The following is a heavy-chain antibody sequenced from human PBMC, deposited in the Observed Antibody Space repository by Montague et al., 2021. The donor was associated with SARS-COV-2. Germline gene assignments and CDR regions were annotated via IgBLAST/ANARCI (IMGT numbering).Heavy chain of an antibody. V-gene: IGHV4-39*02. Sequence: SETLSLTCTVSGGSINSSNYDWDWIRQPPGKGLEWIGSIYDSGSTYYXPSLKSRVTISVDTSKNHFSLKLSSATAADTAVYYCARRGRKLLPVATTIGGFDIWGQGTMVTVSS. J-gene: IGHJ3*02. D-gene: IGHD5-12*01. CDR3: ARRGRKLLPVATTIGGFDI. CDR1: GGSINSSNYD. CDR2: IYDSGST.